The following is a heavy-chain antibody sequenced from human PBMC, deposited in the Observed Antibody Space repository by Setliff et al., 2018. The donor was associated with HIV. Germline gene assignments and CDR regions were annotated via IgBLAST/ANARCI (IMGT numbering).Heavy chain of an antibody. D-gene: IGHD3-22*01. Sequence: ASVKVSCKASGYSFTNYYMNWVRQAPGQGLEWMGIINPSGGGTTYAQKFQGRVTMTRDTSRDTLYMDLSSLTSEDTAVYYCVRGMTSYDSSGYSIPYYFDYWGQGTLVTVSS. CDR3: VRGMTSYDSSGYSIPYYFDY. CDR1: GYSFTNYY. V-gene: IGHV1-46*01. CDR2: INPSGGGT. J-gene: IGHJ4*02.